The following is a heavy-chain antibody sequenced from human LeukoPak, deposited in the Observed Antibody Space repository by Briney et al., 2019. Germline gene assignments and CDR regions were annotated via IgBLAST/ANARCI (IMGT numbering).Heavy chain of an antibody. D-gene: IGHD3-9*01. CDR1: GYTFTSYD. V-gene: IGHV1-8*03. CDR2: MNPNSGIT. CDR3: ARPARNNYDILTGYELAGPYYYYMDV. Sequence: ASVKVSCKASGYTFTSYDINWVRQATGQGLEWMGWMNPNSGITGYAQKFQGRVSITRNTSISTAYMELSSLRSEDTAVYYCARPARNNYDILTGYELAGPYYYYMDVWGKGTTVTVSS. J-gene: IGHJ6*03.